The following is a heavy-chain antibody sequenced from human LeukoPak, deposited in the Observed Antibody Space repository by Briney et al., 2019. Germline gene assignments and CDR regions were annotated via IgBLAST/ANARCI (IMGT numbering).Heavy chain of an antibody. CDR2: LSGMGCRT. V-gene: IGHV3-23*01. CDR1: GFTVSSNS. Sequence: GGSLRLACTVSGFTVSSNSMSWVRQAPGKGLEWVSVLSGMGCRTYYADSVKGRFTISRDSSKNTLYLQMNSLRAEDTAVYYCAKEGFEWLQGLPQIYYYYYMDVWGKGTTVTVSS. J-gene: IGHJ6*03. CDR3: AKEGFEWLQGLPQIYYYYYMDV. D-gene: IGHD3-9*01.